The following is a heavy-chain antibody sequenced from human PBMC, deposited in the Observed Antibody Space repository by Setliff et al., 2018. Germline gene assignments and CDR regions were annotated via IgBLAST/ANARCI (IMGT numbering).Heavy chain of an antibody. CDR3: ARDHVYGSQYYYYYYGMDV. J-gene: IGHJ6*02. Sequence: GGSLRLFCAASGFTFSSYEMNWVRQAPGKGLEWVSYISSSGSTIYYADSVKGRFTISRDNAKNSLYLQMNSLRAEDTAVYYCARDHVYGSQYYYYYYGMDVWGQGTTVTVSS. D-gene: IGHD3-10*01. V-gene: IGHV3-48*03. CDR1: GFTFSSYE. CDR2: ISSSGSTI.